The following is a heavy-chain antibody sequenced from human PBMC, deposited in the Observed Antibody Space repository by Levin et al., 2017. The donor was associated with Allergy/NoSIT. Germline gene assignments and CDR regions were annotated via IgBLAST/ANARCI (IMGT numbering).Heavy chain of an antibody. CDR1: GYTFTGYY. CDR2: INPNSGGT. Sequence: ASVKVSCKASGYTFTGYYMHWVRQAPGQGLEWMGWINPNSGGTNYAQKFQGRVTMTRDTSISTAYMELSRLRSDDTAVYYCAREGDRGGSGSYWKKGYNWFDPWGQGTLVTVSS. CDR3: AREGDRGGSGSYWKKGYNWFDP. V-gene: IGHV1-2*02. J-gene: IGHJ5*02. D-gene: IGHD3-10*01.